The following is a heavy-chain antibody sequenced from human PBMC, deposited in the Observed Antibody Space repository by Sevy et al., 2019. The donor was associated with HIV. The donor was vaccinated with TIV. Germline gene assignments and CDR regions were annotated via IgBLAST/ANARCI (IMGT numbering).Heavy chain of an antibody. CDR1: GDSIRSQSHY. J-gene: IGHJ4*01. CDR2: IYYTGSS. Sequence: GSLSLTCTVSGDSIRSQSHYWAWIRQSPGKGLEWIASIYYTGSSYYNLSLRGRVTISVDTSKAQISLKLTSVTAADTAVYFCARQVRFSGVIINHFDYWGHGTLVTVS. D-gene: IGHD3-3*01. V-gene: IGHV4-39*01. CDR3: ARQVRFSGVIINHFDY.